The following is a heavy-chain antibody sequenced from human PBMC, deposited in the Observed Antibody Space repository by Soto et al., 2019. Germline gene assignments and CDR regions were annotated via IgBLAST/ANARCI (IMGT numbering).Heavy chain of an antibody. Sequence: GASLKVYCKAAGYSCTGYGSSWGRQATGQGLEWMGWISAYNGNTNYAQKLQGRVTMTTGTSTSTAYMELRSLRSDDTAVYYCARDLGYYDFWSGFGSDYGMDVWGQGTTVTVSS. CDR2: ISAYNGNT. D-gene: IGHD3-3*01. V-gene: IGHV1-18*04. CDR3: ARDLGYYDFWSGFGSDYGMDV. CDR1: GYSCTGYG. J-gene: IGHJ6*02.